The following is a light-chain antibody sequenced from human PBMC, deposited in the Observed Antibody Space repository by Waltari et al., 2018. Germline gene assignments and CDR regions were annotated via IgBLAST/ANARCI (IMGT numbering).Light chain of an antibody. CDR1: QSVSSSY. CDR3: QQYGSSPRT. V-gene: IGKV3-20*01. Sequence: IVWTQSPGTLSLSPGERATLSCRASQSVSSSYLAWYQQKPGPAPRLLIYGASSRATGIPDRFSGSGSGTDFTLTISRLEPEDFAVYYCQQYGSSPRTFGQGAKVEIK. J-gene: IGKJ1*01. CDR2: GAS.